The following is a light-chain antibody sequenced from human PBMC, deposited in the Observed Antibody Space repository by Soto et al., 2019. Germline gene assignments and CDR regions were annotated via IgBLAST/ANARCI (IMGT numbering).Light chain of an antibody. CDR1: QSVNSN. J-gene: IGKJ1*01. CDR3: QHYNSYSEA. CDR2: DAS. V-gene: IGKV3D-15*01. Sequence: EIVMTQSPATLSVSPGEGATLSCRASQSVNSNLAWYKQKPGQAPRLLIYDASNRATGIPARFRGSGSGTEFTLTISSLKPDDFATYYCQHYNSYSEAFGQGTKVDIK.